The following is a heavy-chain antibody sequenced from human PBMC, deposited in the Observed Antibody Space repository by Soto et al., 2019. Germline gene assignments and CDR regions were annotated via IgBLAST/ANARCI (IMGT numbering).Heavy chain of an antibody. J-gene: IGHJ4*02. CDR1: GFTFSGCF. CDR3: ARDQSIGSGWGGFDY. Sequence: GGFLNLSCAPSGFTFSGCFIHWVRQAPAKGLVWVSRIKSDGTVTSYGDSVKGRFTISRDNSKNTLYLQMNSLGAEDAAVYYCARDQSIGSGWGGFDYWGQGNMVTGSS. V-gene: IGHV3-74*01. D-gene: IGHD6-19*01. CDR2: IKSDGTVT.